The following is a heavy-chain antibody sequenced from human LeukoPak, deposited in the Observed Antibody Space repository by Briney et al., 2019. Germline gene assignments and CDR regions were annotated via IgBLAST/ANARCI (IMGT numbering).Heavy chain of an antibody. J-gene: IGHJ4*02. CDR1: GLTFSNYW. V-gene: IGHV3-7*01. Sequence: GGSLRLSCAASGLTFSNYWMNWVRQAPGKGLEWVATINQDGSERNYVDSVKGRFTISRDIATNSLYLQMNSLRVEDTALYYCARSIEYWGQGTLVTVSS. CDR2: INQDGSER. CDR3: ARSIEY.